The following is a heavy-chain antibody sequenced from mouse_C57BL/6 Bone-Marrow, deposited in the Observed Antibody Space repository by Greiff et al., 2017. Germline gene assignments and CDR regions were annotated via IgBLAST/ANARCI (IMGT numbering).Heavy chain of an antibody. CDR3: ARKAGYSNYVYYYAMDY. D-gene: IGHD2-5*01. CDR1: GYTFTGYW. V-gene: IGHV1-9*01. J-gene: IGHJ4*01. CDR2: ILPGSGST. Sequence: QVQLQQSGAELMKPGASVKLSCKATGYTFTGYWIEWVKQRPGHGLEWIGEILPGSGSTNYNEKFKGKATFTADTSSNTAYMQLSSLTTEDSAIYYCARKAGYSNYVYYYAMDYWGQGTSVTVSS.